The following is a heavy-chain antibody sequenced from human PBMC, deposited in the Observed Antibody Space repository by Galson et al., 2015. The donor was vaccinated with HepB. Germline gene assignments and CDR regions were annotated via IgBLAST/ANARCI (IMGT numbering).Heavy chain of an antibody. CDR3: ARVSRQGAAIDY. Sequence: ETLSLTCTVSGGSINYFYWSWVRQPPGKGLEWFGYIYYSGTTNYNPSFKSRVTMSVDTSKNHFSLKLTSVTAADTAVYYCARVSRQGAAIDYWGQGTLVTVSS. V-gene: IGHV4-59*01. CDR1: GGSINYFY. CDR2: IYYSGTT. D-gene: IGHD6-13*01. J-gene: IGHJ4*02.